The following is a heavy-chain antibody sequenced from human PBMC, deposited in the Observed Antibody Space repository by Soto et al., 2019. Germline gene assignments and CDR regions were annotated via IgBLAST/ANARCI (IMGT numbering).Heavy chain of an antibody. CDR1: GFTFSSYA. Sequence: EVQLLESGGGLVQPGGSLRLSCAASGFTFSSYAMSWVRQAPGKGLEWVSAISGSGGSTYYADSVKGRFTLSRDNSKNTMYLQMNSLRAEDTAVYYCAKSSGPESTVTYFYWYFDLWVRGTLVTVSS. J-gene: IGHJ2*01. CDR3: AKSSGPESTVTYFYWYFDL. CDR2: ISGSGGST. V-gene: IGHV3-23*01. D-gene: IGHD4-17*01.